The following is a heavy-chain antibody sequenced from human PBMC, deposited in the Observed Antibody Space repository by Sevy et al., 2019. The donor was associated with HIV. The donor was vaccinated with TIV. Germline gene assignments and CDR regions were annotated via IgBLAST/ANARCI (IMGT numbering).Heavy chain of an antibody. J-gene: IGHJ4*02. Sequence: SETLSLTCTVSGGSISSSSYYWGWIRQPPGKGLEWIGSIYYSGSTYYNPSLKSRVTISVDTSKNQFSLKRSSVTAADTAVYYCARRIAARPRGYFDYWGQGTLVTVSS. CDR3: ARRIAARPRGYFDY. CDR1: GGSISSSSYY. CDR2: IYYSGST. D-gene: IGHD6-6*01. V-gene: IGHV4-39*01.